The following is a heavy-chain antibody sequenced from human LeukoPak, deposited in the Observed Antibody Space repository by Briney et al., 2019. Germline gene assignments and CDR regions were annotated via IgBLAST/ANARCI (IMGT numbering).Heavy chain of an antibody. CDR2: LASDDRT. Sequence: GGSLRLSCAASGFDVSTMWMIWVRQAPGKGLEWISVLASDDRTHYADSVKGRFSISRDNLKNTIYLQMSSLRVEDTALYYCAKDLHNYGLDAWGQGTTVTVSS. V-gene: IGHV3-66*02. CDR1: GFDVSTMW. J-gene: IGHJ6*02. CDR3: AKDLHNYGLDA.